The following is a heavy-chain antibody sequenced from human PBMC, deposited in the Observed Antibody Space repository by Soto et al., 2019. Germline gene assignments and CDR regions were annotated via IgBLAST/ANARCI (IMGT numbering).Heavy chain of an antibody. J-gene: IGHJ4*02. CDR2: IYRTGST. D-gene: IGHD1-7*01. V-gene: IGHV4-4*02. CDR3: GSRDPGTSVDY. CDR1: GGSFTSNNR. Sequence: PSETLSLTCAVSGGSFTSNNRWTWVRQPPGQGLEWIGEIYRTGSTNYNPSLKSRVTISLDKSENQFSLKVTSLTAADTAVYYCGSRDPGTSVDYWGQGTLVTVSS.